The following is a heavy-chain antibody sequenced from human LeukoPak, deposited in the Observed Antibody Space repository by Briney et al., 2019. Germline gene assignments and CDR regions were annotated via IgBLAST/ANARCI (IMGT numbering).Heavy chain of an antibody. CDR2: IKQDGSEK. CDR1: GFTFSSYW. D-gene: IGHD3-3*01. CDR3: ARADVYDFWSGPFDY. J-gene: IGHJ4*02. Sequence: QTGGSLRLSCAASGFTFSSYWMSWVRQAPGKGLEWVANIKQDGSEKYYVDSVKGRFTISRDNAKNSLYLQMNSLRAEDTAVYYCARADVYDFWSGPFDYWGQGTLVTVSS. V-gene: IGHV3-7*01.